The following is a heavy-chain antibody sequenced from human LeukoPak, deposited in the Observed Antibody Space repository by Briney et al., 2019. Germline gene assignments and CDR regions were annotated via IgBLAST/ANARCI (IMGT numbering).Heavy chain of an antibody. V-gene: IGHV1-69*04. CDR2: IIPMLGIT. Sequence: SVKVSCKASGYTFTSYGISWVRQAPGQGLEWMGRIIPMLGITNYAQKFQDRVTITADKSTSTAYMELSSLRSEDTAVYYCASAGRGYSSSLYYLDVWGRGTTVTVSS. CDR3: ASAGRGYSSSLYYLDV. D-gene: IGHD5-18*01. J-gene: IGHJ6*03. CDR1: GYTFTSYG.